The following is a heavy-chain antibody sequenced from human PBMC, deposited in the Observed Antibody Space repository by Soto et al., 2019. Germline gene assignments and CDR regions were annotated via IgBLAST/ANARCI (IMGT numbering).Heavy chain of an antibody. D-gene: IGHD2-21*02. CDR3: ARGRSGANYYSGPRDD. J-gene: IGHJ4*02. V-gene: IGHV1-8*01. CDR2: MNPNSGNT. Sequence: RASVKVSCKASGYTFTSYDINWVRQATGQGLEWMGWMNPNSGNTGYAQKFQGRVTMTRNTSISTAYMELSSLRSEDTAVYYCARGRSGANYYSGPRDDWGQGTRVTVAS. CDR1: GYTFTSYD.